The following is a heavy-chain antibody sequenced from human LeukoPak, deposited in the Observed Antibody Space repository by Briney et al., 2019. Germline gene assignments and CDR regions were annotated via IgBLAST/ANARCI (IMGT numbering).Heavy chain of an antibody. V-gene: IGHV1-2*02. CDR2: MNPNSGGT. D-gene: IGHD6-19*01. Sequence: VASVKVSCKASGYTFTSYDINWVRQATGQGLEWMGWMNPNSGGTNYAQKFQGRVTMTRDTSNSTAYMELSRLRSDDTAVYYCARAAGAVAGTEGNDAFDIWGQGTMVTVSS. J-gene: IGHJ3*02. CDR3: ARAAGAVAGTEGNDAFDI. CDR1: GYTFTSYD.